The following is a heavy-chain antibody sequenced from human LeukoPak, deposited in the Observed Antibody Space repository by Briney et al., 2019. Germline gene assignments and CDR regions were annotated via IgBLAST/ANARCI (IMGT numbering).Heavy chain of an antibody. D-gene: IGHD5-12*01. Sequence: PGGSLRLSCAASRFTFNNYWMNWVRQVPGKGLEWVANIKEDGSEKYYVDSVKGRFTISRDNAKNSLYLQMNSLKAEDTAVYYCARDCRLSIVATCGDYWGQGTLVTVSS. J-gene: IGHJ4*02. V-gene: IGHV3-7*01. CDR2: IKEDGSEK. CDR1: RFTFNNYW. CDR3: ARDCRLSIVATCGDY.